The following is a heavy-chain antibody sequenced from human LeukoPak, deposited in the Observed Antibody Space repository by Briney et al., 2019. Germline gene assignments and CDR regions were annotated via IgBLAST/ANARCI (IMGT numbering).Heavy chain of an antibody. CDR1: GFAFSNTG. CDR2: ISPTGEGT. CDR3: ARDAGGAWPFDY. V-gene: IGHV3-23*01. J-gene: IGHJ4*02. Sequence: GGSLRLSCATSGFAFSNTGMTWVRQAPDRGLEWVSTISPTGEGTQYADSVKGRFTISRDNSKNTLSLFMDSLRADDTATYYCARDAGGAWPFDYWGQGTRVIVSS. D-gene: IGHD4-17*01.